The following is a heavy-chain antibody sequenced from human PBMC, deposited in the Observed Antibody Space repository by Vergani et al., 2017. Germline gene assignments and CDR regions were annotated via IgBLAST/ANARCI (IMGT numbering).Heavy chain of an antibody. V-gene: IGHV4-34*01. J-gene: IGHJ6*02. D-gene: IGHD2-2*01. CDR2: INQSGST. CDR3: ARIYCSSTSCSVGYYYYGMDV. Sequence: QVQLQQWGAGLLKPSETLSLICAVYGGSFSGYYWSWIRQPPGKGLEWIGEINQSGSTKNNPSLKSRVTISVDTSKNQFSLKLSSVTAADTAVYYCARIYCSSTSCSVGYYYYGMDVWGQGTTVTVSS. CDR1: GGSFSGYY.